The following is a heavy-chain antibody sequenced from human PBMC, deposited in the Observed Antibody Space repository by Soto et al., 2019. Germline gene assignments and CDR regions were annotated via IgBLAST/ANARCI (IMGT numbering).Heavy chain of an antibody. J-gene: IGHJ4*02. Sequence: SETLSLTCTVSGASITNHFWSWIRQPPGGGLEWIGYIYYNGASTYSPTLESRVTMSIDSSNNQFSLKLRSVTATDTAIYYCARDLGGGNAAPFDYWGQGTLVTVSS. V-gene: IGHV4-59*11. CDR2: IYYNGAS. CDR1: GASITNHF. CDR3: ARDLGGGNAAPFDY. D-gene: IGHD2-15*01.